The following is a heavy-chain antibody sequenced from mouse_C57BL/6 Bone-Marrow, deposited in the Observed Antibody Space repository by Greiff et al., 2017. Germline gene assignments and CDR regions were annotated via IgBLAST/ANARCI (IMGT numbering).Heavy chain of an antibody. D-gene: IGHD6-1*01. V-gene: IGHV14-4*01. CDR1: GFNIKDDY. J-gene: IGHJ2*01. Sequence: EVQLQQSGAELVRPGASVKLSCTASGFNIKDDYMPWVKQRPEQGLEWIGWIDPENGDTEYASKFQGQATITADTSSNTAYLQLSSLTSEDTAVYYCTVDLWAHKYYFDYWGQGTTLTVSS. CDR2: IDPENGDT. CDR3: TVDLWAHKYYFDY.